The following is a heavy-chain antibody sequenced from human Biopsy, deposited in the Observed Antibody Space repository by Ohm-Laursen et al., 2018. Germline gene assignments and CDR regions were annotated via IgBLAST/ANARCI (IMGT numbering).Heavy chain of an antibody. D-gene: IGHD3/OR15-3a*01. V-gene: IGHV1-2*02. J-gene: IGHJ4*02. Sequence: GASVKVSCKAPADSFVGHDIHWVRQAPGQGLEWMGSIYPNNGATKNAQKFQGRVTMTRDTSINTAFMELKSLRSDDTAVYYCARDLVDWTVPSWGQGTLVIVSS. CDR1: ADSFVGHD. CDR3: ARDLVDWTVPS. CDR2: IYPNNGAT.